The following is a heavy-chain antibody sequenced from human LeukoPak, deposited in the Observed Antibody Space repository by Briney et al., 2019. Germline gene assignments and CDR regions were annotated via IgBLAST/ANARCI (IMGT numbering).Heavy chain of an antibody. Sequence: SVKVSCKASGYTFTSYGISWVRQAPGQGLEWMGRIITVFGRPTYAQKFQGRVAFTADKSTSTAYMELISLRSDDTAVYFCARGGQEQVLGYNWFDPWGQGTLVSVSS. CDR2: IITVFGRP. J-gene: IGHJ5*02. V-gene: IGHV1-69*06. CDR3: ARGGQEQVLGYNWFDP. CDR1: GYTFTSYG. D-gene: IGHD1/OR15-1a*01.